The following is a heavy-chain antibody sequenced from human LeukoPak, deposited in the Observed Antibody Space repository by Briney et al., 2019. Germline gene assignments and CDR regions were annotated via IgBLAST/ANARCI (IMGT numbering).Heavy chain of an antibody. D-gene: IGHD3-10*01. Sequence: PSETLSLTCTVSGGSISSYYWSWIRQPPGKGLEWIGYTLNSVNVNSDPSLKSRVSISVDTSRNQCSLKLRSVTAADTAVYYCARDFYGSIDYWGQGILVTVSS. CDR1: GGSISSYY. V-gene: IGHV4-59*01. J-gene: IGHJ4*02. CDR2: TLNSVNV. CDR3: ARDFYGSIDY.